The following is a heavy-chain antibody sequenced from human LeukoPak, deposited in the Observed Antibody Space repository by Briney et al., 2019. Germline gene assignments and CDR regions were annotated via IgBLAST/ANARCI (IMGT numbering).Heavy chain of an antibody. CDR3: ARGYGSGSSHIDY. J-gene: IGHJ4*02. Sequence: PGGSLRLSCAASGFTFDDYAMHWVRQAPGKGLEWVSYISSSGTTIYYAASVKGRFTISRDNAKNSLYLQMNSLRAEDTAVYYCARGYGSGSSHIDYWGQGTLVTVSS. V-gene: IGHV3-48*03. CDR1: GFTFDDYA. CDR2: ISSSGTTI. D-gene: IGHD3-10*01.